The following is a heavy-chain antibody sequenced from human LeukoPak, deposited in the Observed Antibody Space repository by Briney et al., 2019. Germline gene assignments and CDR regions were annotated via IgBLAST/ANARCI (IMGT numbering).Heavy chain of an antibody. CDR3: ARLPHYYGSGSPSVP. CDR2: INHSGIT. D-gene: IGHD3-10*01. Sequence: ASETLSLTCTVSGGSFNAYDWSWIRQPPGKGLEWIGEINHSGITNYSPSLKSRVTISGDTSKNQFSLKLISVTAADTAVYYCARLPHYYGSGSPSVPWGQGTLVTVSS. J-gene: IGHJ5*02. V-gene: IGHV4-34*01. CDR1: GGSFNAYD.